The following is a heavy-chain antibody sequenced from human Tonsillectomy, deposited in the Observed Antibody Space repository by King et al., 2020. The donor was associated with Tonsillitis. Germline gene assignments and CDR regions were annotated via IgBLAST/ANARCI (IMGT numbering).Heavy chain of an antibody. V-gene: IGHV4-61*02. CDR3: AGEQLAVVPAAYNWFDP. J-gene: IGHJ5*02. CDR2: IYTTRCT. CDR1: GGSISSGGYY. Sequence: QLQESGPGLVKPSQTLSLTCTGSGGSISSGGYYWGWVRQPAGKGLEWIGRIYTTRCTHYNPSLKSRVPMSVDTSKNQFSLKLSSVTAADTAVYYCAGEQLAVVPAAYNWFDPWGQGTLVTVSS. D-gene: IGHD2-2*01.